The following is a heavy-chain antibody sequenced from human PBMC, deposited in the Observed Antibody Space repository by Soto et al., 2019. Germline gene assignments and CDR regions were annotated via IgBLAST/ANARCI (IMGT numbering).Heavy chain of an antibody. CDR1: GGSISNYY. D-gene: IGHD3-3*01. V-gene: IGHV4-59*08. Sequence: QVQLQESGPGLVKPSETQSLTCTVSGGSISNYYWGWIRQPPGKGLEWIGYIDYSGNTKYNPSLKNRVTISSDTSKDQFSLKLTSMTAADTAVYYCARGHYNYWSGYFATIDYWGQGPLVTVSS. CDR3: ARGHYNYWSGYFATIDY. J-gene: IGHJ4*02. CDR2: IDYSGNT.